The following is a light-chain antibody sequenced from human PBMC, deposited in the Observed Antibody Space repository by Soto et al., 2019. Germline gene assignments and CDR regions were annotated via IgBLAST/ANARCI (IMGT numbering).Light chain of an antibody. CDR3: QQYNNWPPMYT. CDR2: GAS. V-gene: IGKV3-15*01. CDR1: QSVGTN. Sequence: EIVMSQSPATLSVSPGKRVTLSCRASQSVGTNLAWYQQKVAQAPRLLIYGASTRANGIPARFSGSGSGTEFSLSISSLQSEDFAVYYCQQYNNWPPMYTFGQGTQLEIK. J-gene: IGKJ2*01.